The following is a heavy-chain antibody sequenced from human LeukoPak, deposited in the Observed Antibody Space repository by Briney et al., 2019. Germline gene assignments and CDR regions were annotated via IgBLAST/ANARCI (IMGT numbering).Heavy chain of an antibody. J-gene: IGHJ1*01. D-gene: IGHD3-3*01. CDR2: INHSGTT. V-gene: IGHV4-34*01. CDR1: GGSFSGYY. Sequence: SETLSLTCAVYGGSFSGYYWSWIRQPPGKGLEWIGEINHSGTTNYNPSLKSRVTISVDTSKNQFSLKLSSVTAATTAVYYCARGLGVVRSWAEYFQHWGQGTLVTVSS. CDR3: ARGLGVVRSWAEYFQH.